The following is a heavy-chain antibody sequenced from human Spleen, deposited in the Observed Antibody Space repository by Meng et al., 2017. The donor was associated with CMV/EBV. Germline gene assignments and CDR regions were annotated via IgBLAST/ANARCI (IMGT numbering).Heavy chain of an antibody. V-gene: IGHV1-58*01. CDR2: IVVGSGNT. CDR1: GFTFTSSA. J-gene: IGHJ3*02. Sequence: SVKVSCKASGFTFTSSAVQWVRQARGQRLEWIGWIVVGSGNTNYAQKFQERVTITRDMSTSTAYMELSSLRSEDTAVYYCARAVLRFLEGGSAFDIWGQGTMVTVSS. CDR3: ARAVLRFLEGGSAFDI. D-gene: IGHD3-3*01.